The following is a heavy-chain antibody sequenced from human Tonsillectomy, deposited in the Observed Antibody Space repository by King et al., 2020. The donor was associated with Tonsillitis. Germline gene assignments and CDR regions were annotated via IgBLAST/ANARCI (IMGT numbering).Heavy chain of an antibody. V-gene: IGHV3-33*05. J-gene: IGHJ4*02. D-gene: IGHD1-20*01. CDR3: ARAWGNGDNCFLADY. CDR2: ISSDGSSK. Sequence: VQLVESGGGVVEPGKSLRLSCEASGFSFTTYGMHWVRQTPGKGLDWVAIISSDGSSKYYGDSVQGRFTISRDNSKNTVYLQMNSLTVEDTAVYYCARAWGNGDNCFLADYWGPGTLVTGSS. CDR1: GFSFTTYG.